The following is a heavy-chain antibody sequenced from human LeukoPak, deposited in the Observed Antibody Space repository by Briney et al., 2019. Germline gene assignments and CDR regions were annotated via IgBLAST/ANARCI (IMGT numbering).Heavy chain of an antibody. V-gene: IGHV3-30*03. CDR3: ARVNNFDDF. CDR1: GFTFSSFG. D-gene: IGHD1/OR15-1a*01. Sequence: PGGSLRLFCAASGFTFSSFGIHWVRQAPGKGLEWVAAISPDGNIDYYSDSVKGRFTVSRDNSKNMIYLQMNSLRGEDSAVYYCARVNNFDDFWGQGTLVTVSS. CDR2: ISPDGNID. J-gene: IGHJ4*02.